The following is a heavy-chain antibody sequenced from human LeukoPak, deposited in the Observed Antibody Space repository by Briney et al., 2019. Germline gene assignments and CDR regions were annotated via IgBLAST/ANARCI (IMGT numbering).Heavy chain of an antibody. CDR3: ARAPGYSSSWYDWFDP. CDR2: IISIRTYI. Sequence: GGSLRLSCPASGLTFSSYSTNSVRQAPGKGLEWVSPIISIRTYISYADSEKGRFTISRDNAKNSLYLQMNSLRAEDTAVYYCARAPGYSSSWYDWFDPWGQGTLVTVSS. J-gene: IGHJ5*02. CDR1: GLTFSSYS. V-gene: IGHV3-21*01. D-gene: IGHD6-13*01.